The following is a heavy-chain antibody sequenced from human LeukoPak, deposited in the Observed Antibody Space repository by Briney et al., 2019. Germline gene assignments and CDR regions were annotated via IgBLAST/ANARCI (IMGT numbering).Heavy chain of an antibody. CDR1: GFTFSSYE. Sequence: GGSLRLSCAASGFTFSSYEMYWVRQAPGKGLEWVSYISGRGATIYYADSVKGRFTISRDNAKNSLYLQMNSLRAEDTAVYYCARDGPFPYYYGMDVWGQGTTVTVSS. V-gene: IGHV3-48*03. J-gene: IGHJ6*02. CDR2: ISGRGATI. CDR3: ARDGPFPYYYGMDV.